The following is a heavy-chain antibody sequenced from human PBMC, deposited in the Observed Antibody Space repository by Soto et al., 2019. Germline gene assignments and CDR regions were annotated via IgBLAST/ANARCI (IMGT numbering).Heavy chain of an antibody. V-gene: IGHV3-21*01. CDR1: GFTFSSYS. J-gene: IGHJ6*02. D-gene: IGHD3-3*01. CDR2: ISSSSSYI. CDR3: ASFLYDFWSGYLGIYGMDA. Sequence: GGSLRLSCAASGFTFSSYSMNWVRQAPGKGLEWVSSISSSSSYIYYADSVKGRFTISRDNAKNSLYLQMNSLRAEDTAVYYCASFLYDFWSGYLGIYGMDAWGQGTTVTVSS.